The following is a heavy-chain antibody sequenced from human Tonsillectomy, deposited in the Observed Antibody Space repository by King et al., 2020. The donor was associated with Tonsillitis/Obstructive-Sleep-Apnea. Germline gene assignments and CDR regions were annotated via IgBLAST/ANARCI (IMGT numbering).Heavy chain of an antibody. CDR1: GFIFGDYA. D-gene: IGHD1-1*01. V-gene: IGHV3-9*01. J-gene: IGHJ6*03. CDR2: ISWNGDSI. Sequence: VQLVESGGGLVQSGRSLRLSCAASGFIFGDYAMHWVRQVPGKGLEWVSGISWNGDSIVYADSVKGRFTISRDNAKNSLYLQMNSLRAEDTALYYCAKDIREGYPYSYMDVWGKGTTVPVSS. CDR3: AKDIREGYPYSYMDV.